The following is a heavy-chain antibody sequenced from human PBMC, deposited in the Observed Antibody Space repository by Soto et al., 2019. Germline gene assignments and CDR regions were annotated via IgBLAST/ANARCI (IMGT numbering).Heavy chain of an antibody. CDR3: AREGQFAY. CDR2: IKQDGSET. Sequence: EVQLVESGGGLVQPGGSLRLSCAASGFIFSSYWMSWVRQAPGKGLEWVANIKQDGSETYYVDSVKGRCTISRDNAKNSLYLQMNTLRAEDTAGYYCAREGQFAYWGQGTLVTVSS. V-gene: IGHV3-7*03. D-gene: IGHD3-10*01. CDR1: GFIFSSYW. J-gene: IGHJ4*02.